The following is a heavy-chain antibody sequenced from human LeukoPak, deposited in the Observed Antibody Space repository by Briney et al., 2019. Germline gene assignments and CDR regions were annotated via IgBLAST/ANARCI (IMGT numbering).Heavy chain of an antibody. D-gene: IGHD3-10*01. V-gene: IGHV1-8*01. CDR2: MNPNSGNT. CDR1: GYTLTSYD. Sequence: ASVKVSCKASGYTLTSYDINWVRQATGQGLEWMGWMNPNSGNTGYAQKFQGRVTMTRNTSISTAYMELSSLRSEDTAVYYCARDKYYYGSGSYYSLGYWGQGTLVTVSS. J-gene: IGHJ4*02. CDR3: ARDKYYYGSGSYYSLGY.